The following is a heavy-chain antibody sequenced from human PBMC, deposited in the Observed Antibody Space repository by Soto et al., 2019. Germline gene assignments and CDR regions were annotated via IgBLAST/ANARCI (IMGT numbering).Heavy chain of an antibody. CDR2: ISAYNGNT. D-gene: IGHD6-6*01. CDR1: GYTFTSYG. V-gene: IGHV1-18*01. Sequence: QVQLVQSGAEVKKPGASVKVSCKASGYTFTSYGISWVRQAPGQGLEWMGWISAYNGNTNYAQKLQGRVTMTTDTTTSTAYMELRSLGSDDTAVYYCARVSSIAALSYYYYGMDVWGQGTPVTVSS. CDR3: ARVSSIAALSYYYYGMDV. J-gene: IGHJ6*02.